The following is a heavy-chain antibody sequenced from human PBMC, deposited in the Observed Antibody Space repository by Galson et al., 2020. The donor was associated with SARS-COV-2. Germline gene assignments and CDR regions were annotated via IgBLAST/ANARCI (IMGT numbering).Heavy chain of an antibody. CDR2: IFSGGSS. CDR1: GDFISTSSAH. CDR3: ARERRVTPRLRVFDY. Sequence: ASETLSLTCTASGDFISTSSAHWAWLRQPPGKGLVWRGSIFSGGSSNYNPSVKSRITMSVDTATNQFSLRLHYVTAADTAVYFCARERRVTPRLRVFDYWGQGSRVTVSS. V-gene: IGHV4-39*07. J-gene: IGHJ4*02. D-gene: IGHD2-15*01.